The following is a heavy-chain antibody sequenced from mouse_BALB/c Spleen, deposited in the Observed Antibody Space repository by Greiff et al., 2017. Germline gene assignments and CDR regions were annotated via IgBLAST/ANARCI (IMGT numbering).Heavy chain of an antibody. D-gene: IGHD2-1*01. CDR1: GFTFSSYA. J-gene: IGHJ2*01. Sequence: EVKLMESGGGLVKPGGSLKLSCAASGFTFSSYAMSWVRQSPEKRLEWVAEISSGGSYTYYPDTVTGRFTISRDNAKNTLYLEMSSLRSEDTAMYYCARWGGNYGYFDYWGQGTTLTVSS. CDR3: ARWGGNYGYFDY. V-gene: IGHV5-9-4*01. CDR2: ISSGGSYT.